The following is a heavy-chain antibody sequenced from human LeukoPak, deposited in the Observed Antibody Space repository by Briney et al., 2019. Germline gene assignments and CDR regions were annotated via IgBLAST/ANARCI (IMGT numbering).Heavy chain of an antibody. CDR2: IIPILGIA. V-gene: IGHV1-69*04. CDR3: AKVGAARIFDY. Sequence: GASVKVSCKASGGTFSSYAISWVRQAPGQGLEWMGRIIPILGIANYAQKFQGRVTITADKSTSTAYMELSSLRSEDTAVYYCAKVGAARIFDYWGQGTLVTVSS. D-gene: IGHD6-6*01. J-gene: IGHJ4*02. CDR1: GGTFSSYA.